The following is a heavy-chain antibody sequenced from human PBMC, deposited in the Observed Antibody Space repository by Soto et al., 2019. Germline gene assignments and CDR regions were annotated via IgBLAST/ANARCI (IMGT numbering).Heavy chain of an antibody. CDR1: GGTFSSYA. V-gene: IGHV1-69*13. Sequence: SVKVSCKASGGTFSSYAISWVRQAPGQGLEWMGGIIPIFGTASYAQKFQGRVTITADESTSTAYMELSSLRSEDTAVYYCARDGGAHSSGYYGYWGQGTLVTVS. J-gene: IGHJ4*02. CDR3: ARDGGAHSSGYYGY. D-gene: IGHD3-22*01. CDR2: IIPIFGTA.